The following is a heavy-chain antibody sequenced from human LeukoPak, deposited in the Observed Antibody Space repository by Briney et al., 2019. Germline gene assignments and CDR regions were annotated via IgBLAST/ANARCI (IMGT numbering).Heavy chain of an antibody. Sequence: GGSLRLSCAASGFTFSSSDMHWVRQATGKGLEWVSAIGTAGDTYYPGSVKGRFTISRENAKNSLYLQMNSLRAGDTAVYYCASSARSGSYDYWGQGTLVTVSS. CDR3: ASSARSGSYDY. CDR2: IGTAGDT. V-gene: IGHV3-13*01. CDR1: GFTFSSSD. J-gene: IGHJ4*02. D-gene: IGHD1-26*01.